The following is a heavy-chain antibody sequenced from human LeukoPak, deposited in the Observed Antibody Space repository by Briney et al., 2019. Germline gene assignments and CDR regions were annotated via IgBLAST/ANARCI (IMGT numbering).Heavy chain of an antibody. CDR1: GYTLTSYD. CDR2: MNPNSGNT. J-gene: IGHJ5*02. D-gene: IGHD3-10*01. V-gene: IGHV1-8*01. Sequence: GASVKVSCKASGYTLTSYDINWVRQATGQGLEWMGWMNPNSGNTGYAQKFQGRVTITRNTSISTAYMEMSSLRSEDTAVYYGARGRGSGRKENWFAPWGQGTLVTVSS. CDR3: ARGRGSGRKENWFAP.